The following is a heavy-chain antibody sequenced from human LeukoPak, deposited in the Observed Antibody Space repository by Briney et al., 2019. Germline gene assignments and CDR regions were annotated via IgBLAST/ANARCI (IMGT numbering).Heavy chain of an antibody. CDR2: MNPNSGNT. CDR1: GYTFTSYH. J-gene: IGHJ5*02. CDR3: ARGWFDP. Sequence: ASVKVSCNASGYTFTSYHMHWVRQATGQGLEWMGWMNPNSGNTGYAQKFQGRVTMTRNTSISTAYMELSSLRSEDTAVYYCARGWFDPWGQGTLVTVSS. V-gene: IGHV1-8*01.